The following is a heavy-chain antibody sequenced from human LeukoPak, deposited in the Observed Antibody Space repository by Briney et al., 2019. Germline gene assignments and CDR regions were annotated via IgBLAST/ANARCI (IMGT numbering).Heavy chain of an antibody. Sequence: SETLSLTCNVSGGSISNYYWSWIRQPAGKGLELIGRIYTSGSTNYNPSLKSRVTMSVDTSKNQFSLKLTSVTAADTAVYYCARSRCSSISCASRGAFDIWGQGTMVTVSS. CDR2: IYTSGST. CDR1: GGSISNYY. D-gene: IGHD2-2*01. CDR3: ARSRCSSISCASRGAFDI. J-gene: IGHJ3*02. V-gene: IGHV4-4*07.